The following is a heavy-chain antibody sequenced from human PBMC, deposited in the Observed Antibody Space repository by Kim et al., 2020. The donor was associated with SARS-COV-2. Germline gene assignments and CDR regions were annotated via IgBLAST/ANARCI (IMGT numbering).Heavy chain of an antibody. V-gene: IGHV1-58*02. Sequence: SVKVSCKASGFTFTSSAMQWVRQARGQRLEWIGWIVVGSGNTSYAQKFQERVTITRDMSTSTAYMELSSLRSEDTAVYYCAATYGSGSACGYWGQGTLVTVSS. CDR3: AATYGSGSACGY. CDR1: GFTFTSSA. CDR2: IVVGSGNT. D-gene: IGHD3-10*01. J-gene: IGHJ4*02.